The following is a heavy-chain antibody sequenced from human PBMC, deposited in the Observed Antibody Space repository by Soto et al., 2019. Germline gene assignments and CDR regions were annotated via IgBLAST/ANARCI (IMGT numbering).Heavy chain of an antibody. D-gene: IGHD6-13*01. Sequence: ASVKVSCKASGYTFTSYYMHWVRQAPGQGLEWMGIINPSGGSTSYAQKFQGRVTMTRDTSTSTVYMELSSLRSDDTAVYYCARDPNVAAARTRIDYWGQRTLVTVSS. CDR2: INPSGGST. V-gene: IGHV1-46*01. CDR1: GYTFTSYY. J-gene: IGHJ4*02. CDR3: ARDPNVAAARTRIDY.